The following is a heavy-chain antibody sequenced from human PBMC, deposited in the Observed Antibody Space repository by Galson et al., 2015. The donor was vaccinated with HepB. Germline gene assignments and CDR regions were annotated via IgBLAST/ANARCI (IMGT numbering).Heavy chain of an antibody. CDR2: IGSSGGST. V-gene: IGHV3-23*01. J-gene: IGHJ3*02. CDR3: ATSGNPPFGAFDI. CDR1: GFTFSSYV. D-gene: IGHD3-10*01. Sequence: SLRLSCAASGFTFSSYVMSWVRQAPGKGLEWVSAIGSSGGSTYYADSVKGRFTISRDNAKNSLYPQMNSLRAEDTAVYYCATSGNPPFGAFDIWGQGTMVTVSS.